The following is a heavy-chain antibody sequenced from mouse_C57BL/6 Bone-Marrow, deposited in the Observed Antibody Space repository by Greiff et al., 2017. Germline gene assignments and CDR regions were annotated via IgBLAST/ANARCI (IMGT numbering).Heavy chain of an antibody. J-gene: IGHJ3*01. CDR2: IDPENGDT. D-gene: IGHD2-1*01. CDR3: TLYGTQAWFAY. CDR1: GFNIKDDY. V-gene: IGHV14-4*01. Sequence: VHVKQSGAELVRPGASVQLSCTASGFNIKDDYMHWVKQRPEQGLEWIGWIDPENGDTEYASKFQGKATITADTSSNTAYLQLSSLTSEDTAVYYCTLYGTQAWFAYWGQGTLVTVSA.